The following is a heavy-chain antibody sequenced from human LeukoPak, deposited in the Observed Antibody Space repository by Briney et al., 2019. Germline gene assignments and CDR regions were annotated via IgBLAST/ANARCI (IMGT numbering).Heavy chain of an antibody. V-gene: IGHV1-18*01. CDR1: GYTFTSYG. Sequence: ASVKVSCKASGYTFTSYGISWVRQAPGQGLEWMGWISAYNGNTNYAQKLQSRVTMTTDTSTSTAYMELRSLRSDDTAVYYCARDLVFGSSSSGGYFDYWGQGTLVTVSS. CDR3: ARDLVFGSSSSGGYFDY. D-gene: IGHD6-6*01. CDR2: ISAYNGNT. J-gene: IGHJ4*02.